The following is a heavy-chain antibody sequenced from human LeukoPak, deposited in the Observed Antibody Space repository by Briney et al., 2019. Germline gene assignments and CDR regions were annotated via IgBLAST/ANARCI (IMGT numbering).Heavy chain of an antibody. V-gene: IGHV1-2*02. J-gene: IGHJ4*02. CDR3: AREEDCGTARCSNDH. Sequence: ASVKVSCKASGYTFTAYEMHWVRQAPGQGHEYVGWINPKDGGTNSAQNFQGRVTMTWDTSVSTVYMELSRLRSDDTAVYYCAREEDCGTARCSNDHWGQGTLVTVSS. D-gene: IGHD1-1*01. CDR2: INPKDGGT. CDR1: GYTFTAYE.